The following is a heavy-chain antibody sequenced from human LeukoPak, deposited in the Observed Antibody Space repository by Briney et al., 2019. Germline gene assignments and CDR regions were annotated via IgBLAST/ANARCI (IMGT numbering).Heavy chain of an antibody. J-gene: IGHJ4*02. CDR2: ISSSSSYI. D-gene: IGHD6-19*01. CDR1: GFIFSTYS. CDR3: VRRSIAVAGPFDY. V-gene: IGHV3-21*01. Sequence: GGSLRLSCAASGFIFSTYSMNWVRQAPGKGLEWVSFISSSSSYIYYADSVKGRFTISRDNAKNSLYLQMNSLRAEDTAVYYCVRRSIAVAGPFDYWGQGTLVTVSS.